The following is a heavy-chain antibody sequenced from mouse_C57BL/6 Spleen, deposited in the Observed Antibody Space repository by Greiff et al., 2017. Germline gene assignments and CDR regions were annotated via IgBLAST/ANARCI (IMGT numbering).Heavy chain of an antibody. CDR3: ARTGNYYGSDYYAMDY. CDR2: ISSGSSTI. CDR1: GFTFSDYG. V-gene: IGHV5-17*01. D-gene: IGHD1-1*01. Sequence: VQLQQSGGGLVKPGGSLKLSCAASGFTFSDYGMHWVRQAPEKGLEWVAYISSGSSTIYYADTVKGRFTISRDNAKNTLFLQMTSLRSEDTAMYYCARTGNYYGSDYYAMDYWGQGTSVTVSS. J-gene: IGHJ4*01.